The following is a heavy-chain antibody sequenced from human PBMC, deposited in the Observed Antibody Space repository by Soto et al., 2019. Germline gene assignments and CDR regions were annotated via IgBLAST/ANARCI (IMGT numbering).Heavy chain of an antibody. CDR3: VTWGGIEARNLDH. V-gene: IGHV3-64D*06. Sequence: GGSLRLSCSASGFPFSNHAMHWVRQAPGKGLEYVSAINYNGGTTYYVDSVEGRFTISRDNSKNTLYLQMSSLKVEDTAMYHCVTWGGIEARNLDHWGQGTLVTVSS. J-gene: IGHJ4*02. D-gene: IGHD6-6*01. CDR2: INYNGGTT. CDR1: GFPFSNHA.